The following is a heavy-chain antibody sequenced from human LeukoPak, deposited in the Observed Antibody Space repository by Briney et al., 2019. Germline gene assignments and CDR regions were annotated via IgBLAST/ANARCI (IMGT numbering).Heavy chain of an antibody. CDR2: ISWNSGSI. J-gene: IGHJ4*02. CDR3: AKAHYGFYYLDY. D-gene: IGHD3-10*01. CDR1: GFTFDDYA. Sequence: PGGSLRLSCAASGFTFDDYAMHWVRQAPGKGLEWVSGISWNSGSIGYADSVKGRFTISRDNAKNSLYLQMNSLRAEDTALYYCAKAHYGFYYLDYWGQGTLVTVSS. V-gene: IGHV3-9*01.